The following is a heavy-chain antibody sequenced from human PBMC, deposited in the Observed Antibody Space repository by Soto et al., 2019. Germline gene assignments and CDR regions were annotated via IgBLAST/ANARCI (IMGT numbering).Heavy chain of an antibody. V-gene: IGHV3-64*01. CDR1: GFTFSSYA. CDR2: ISSNGGST. CDR3: ARGDIVATTKMYYFDY. Sequence: EVPLVESGGGLVQPGGSLRLSCAASGFTFSSYAMHWVRQAPGKGLEYVSAISSNGGSTYYANSVKGRFTISRDNSKNTLYLQMGSLRAEDMAVYYCARGDIVATTKMYYFDYWGQGTLVTVSS. D-gene: IGHD5-12*01. J-gene: IGHJ4*02.